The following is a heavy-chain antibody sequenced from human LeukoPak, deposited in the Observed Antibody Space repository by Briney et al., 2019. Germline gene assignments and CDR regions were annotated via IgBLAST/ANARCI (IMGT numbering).Heavy chain of an antibody. Sequence: PGGSLGLSCAASGFTFSSYEMNWVRQAPGKGLEWVAFIRYDGSNKYYADSVKGRFTISRDDSKNSLYLQMNSLRAEDTAVYYCARDRDSSGWFDFNAFDIWGRGTMVTVSS. CDR2: IRYDGSNK. J-gene: IGHJ3*02. V-gene: IGHV3-30*02. D-gene: IGHD6-19*01. CDR3: ARDRDSSGWFDFNAFDI. CDR1: GFTFSSYE.